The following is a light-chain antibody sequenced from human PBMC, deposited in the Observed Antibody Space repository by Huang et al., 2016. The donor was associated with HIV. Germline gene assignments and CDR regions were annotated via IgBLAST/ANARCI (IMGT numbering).Light chain of an antibody. CDR1: QSVSSSY. J-gene: IGKJ1*01. CDR2: GTS. V-gene: IGKV3-20*01. Sequence: DIVLTQSPGTLSLSPGERATLSCRASQSVSSSYLAWYQQKPGQAPRLLIDGTSSRATGIPDRFSGTGSGTDFTLTISRLESEDFAVYYCQQYGSSRTFGQGTKVEIK. CDR3: QQYGSSRT.